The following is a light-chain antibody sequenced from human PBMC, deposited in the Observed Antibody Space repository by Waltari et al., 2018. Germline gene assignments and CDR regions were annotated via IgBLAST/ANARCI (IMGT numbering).Light chain of an antibody. J-gene: IGKJ4*01. CDR1: HGISYY. CDR2: GAS. CDR3: QQYNSYPPT. Sequence: DIRLTQSQSSLSASVGDRVTITCRASHGISYYLAWFQQRPGKAPKPLIFGASSLQSGVPWRFSGGGSETFFTLTINDLQPEDFATYYCQQYNSYPPTFGGGTRV. V-gene: IGKV1-16*01.